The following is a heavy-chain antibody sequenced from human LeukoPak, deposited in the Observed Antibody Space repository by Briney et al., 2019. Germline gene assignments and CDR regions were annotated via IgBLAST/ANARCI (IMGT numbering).Heavy chain of an antibody. CDR2: IYYSGST. D-gene: IGHD3-22*01. CDR1: GGSLSSYY. CDR3: ARGPYDSSGYSQEYYFDY. V-gene: IGHV4-59*01. Sequence: SETLSLTCTLSGGSLSSYYWSCIRQPPGKGLEWIGYIYYSGSTNYNPSLKSRVTISVDTSKNQFSLKLSSVAAADTAVYYCARGPYDSSGYSQEYYFDYWGQGTLVTVSS. J-gene: IGHJ4*02.